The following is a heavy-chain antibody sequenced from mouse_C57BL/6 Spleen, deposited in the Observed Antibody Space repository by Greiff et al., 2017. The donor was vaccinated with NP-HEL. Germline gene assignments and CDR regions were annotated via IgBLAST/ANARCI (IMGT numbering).Heavy chain of an antibody. CDR1: GYTFTEYT. D-gene: IGHD2-4*01. CDR2: FYPGSGSI. V-gene: IGHV1-62-2*01. Sequence: QVHVKQSGAELVKPGASVKLSCKASGYTFTEYTIHWVKQRSGQGLEWIGWFYPGSGSIKYNEKFKDKATLTADKSSSTVYMELSRLTSEDSAVYFCARHEEGYDYGAYWGQGTLVTVSA. CDR3: ARHEEGYDYGAY. J-gene: IGHJ3*01.